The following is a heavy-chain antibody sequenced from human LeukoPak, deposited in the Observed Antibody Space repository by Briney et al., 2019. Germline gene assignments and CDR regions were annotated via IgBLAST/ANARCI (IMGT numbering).Heavy chain of an antibody. CDR2: IYYSGST. V-gene: IGHV4-61*01. Sequence: SETLSLTCTVSGYSISSGYYWGWIRQPPGKGLEWIGYIYYSGSTNYNPSLKSRVTISVDTSKNQFSLKLSSVTAADTAVYYCARGPKYYDFWSGYYDYWGQGTLVTVSS. D-gene: IGHD3-3*01. CDR3: ARGPKYYDFWSGYYDY. CDR1: GYSISSGYY. J-gene: IGHJ4*02.